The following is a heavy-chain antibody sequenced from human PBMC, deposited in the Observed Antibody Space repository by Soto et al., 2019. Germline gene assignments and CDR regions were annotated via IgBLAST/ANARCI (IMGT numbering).Heavy chain of an antibody. V-gene: IGHV3-13*01. J-gene: IGHJ5*02. CDR2: IGTAGDT. Sequence: EVQLVESGGGLVQPGGSLSLSCAASGFTFSSYDMHWVRQATGKGLEWVSAIGTAGDTYYPGSVKGRFTISRENAKNSLYLQMNSLRAGDTAVYYCARGRGTDYGENANWFDPWGQGTLVTVSS. CDR3: ARGRGTDYGENANWFDP. D-gene: IGHD4-17*01. CDR1: GFTFSSYD.